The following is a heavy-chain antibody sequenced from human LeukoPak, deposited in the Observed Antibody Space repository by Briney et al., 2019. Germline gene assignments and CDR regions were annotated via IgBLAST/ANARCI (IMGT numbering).Heavy chain of an antibody. CDR2: IIPIFGTA. CDR1: GYTFTSYG. V-gene: IGHV1-69*05. J-gene: IGHJ3*02. CDR3: ARLDAFDI. Sequence: ASVKVSCKASGYTFTSYGISWVRQAPGQGLEWMGGIIPIFGTANYAQKFQGRVTITTDESTSTAYMDLLRSEDTAVYYCARLDAFDIWGQGTMVTVSS.